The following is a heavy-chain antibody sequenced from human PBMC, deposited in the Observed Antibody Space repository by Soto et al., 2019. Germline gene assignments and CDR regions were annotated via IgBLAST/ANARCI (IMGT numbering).Heavy chain of an antibody. D-gene: IGHD3-3*01. CDR3: ARDNYDYDLYYFDY. CDR2: IYYNGST. CDR1: GGSISSGDSY. V-gene: IGHV4-30-4*01. J-gene: IGHJ4*02. Sequence: SETLSLTCTVSGGSISSGDSYWSWIRQPPGKGLEWIGYIYYNGSTSYNPSLKSRVAISVDTSKNQFSLKLSSVTAADTAVYYCARDNYDYDLYYFDYWGQGTLVTVS.